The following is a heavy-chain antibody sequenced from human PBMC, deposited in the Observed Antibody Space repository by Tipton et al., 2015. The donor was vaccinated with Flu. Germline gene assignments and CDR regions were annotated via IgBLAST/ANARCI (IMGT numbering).Heavy chain of an antibody. CDR3: VRRDYSNYVSEPKNWFDA. Sequence: TLSLTCSVSGDSIGSGYFWGWIRQPPGKGLEWIGNVHRTGSPYYNPSLRSRVIMTVDGAKNQFSLRQTSVTATDTAVYYCVRRDYSNYVSEPKNWFDAWGPGTLVTVSS. V-gene: IGHV4-38-2*01. CDR2: VHRTGSP. D-gene: IGHD4-11*01. CDR1: GDSIGSGYF. J-gene: IGHJ5*02.